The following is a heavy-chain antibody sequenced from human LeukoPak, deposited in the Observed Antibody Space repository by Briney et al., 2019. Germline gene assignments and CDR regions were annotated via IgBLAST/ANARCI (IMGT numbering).Heavy chain of an antibody. Sequence: SETLSLTCTVPGGSISSSSYYWGWIRQPPGKGLEWIGSIYYSGSTYYNPSLKSRGTISVDTSRNQFSLKLSSVTAADTAVYYCARHPTFYYFDSWGQGTLVTVSS. J-gene: IGHJ4*02. CDR3: ARHPTFYYFDS. CDR1: GGSISSSSYY. CDR2: IYYSGST. V-gene: IGHV4-39*01. D-gene: IGHD3-16*01.